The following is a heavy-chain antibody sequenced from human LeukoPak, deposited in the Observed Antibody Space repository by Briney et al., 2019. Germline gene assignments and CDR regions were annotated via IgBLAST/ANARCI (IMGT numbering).Heavy chain of an antibody. CDR3: ARAYCSGGDCYSKSNFDS. Sequence: RASLKVSSKPSRYTLTAYYMHWVRQAPGQGVEWMGWINPDSGVTNYAQKFQGRVTMTRAKSITTAYMELSRLRSDDTAIYYCARAYCSGGDCYSKSNFDSWGEGTLVTVSS. D-gene: IGHD2-15*01. CDR2: INPDSGVT. J-gene: IGHJ4*02. V-gene: IGHV1-2*02. CDR1: RYTLTAYY.